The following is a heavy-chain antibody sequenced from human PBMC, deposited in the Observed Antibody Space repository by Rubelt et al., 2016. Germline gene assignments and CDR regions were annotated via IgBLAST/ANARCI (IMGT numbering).Heavy chain of an antibody. CDR1: GGTFSSYA. V-gene: IGHV1-18*01. Sequence: QVQLVQSGAEVKKPGSSVKVSCKASGGTFSSYAISWVRQAPGQGLEWMGWISAYNGNTNYAQKLQGRVTMTTDTATSTAYMGLRSRRSDDTAVYYCARDPLPVRGVIMTPTHWGQGTLVTVSS. D-gene: IGHD3-10*01. J-gene: IGHJ4*02. CDR3: ARDPLPVRGVIMTPTH. CDR2: ISAYNGNT.